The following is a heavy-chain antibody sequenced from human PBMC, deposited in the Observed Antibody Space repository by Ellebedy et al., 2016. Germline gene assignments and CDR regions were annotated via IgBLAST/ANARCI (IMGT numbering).Heavy chain of an antibody. CDR3: ARDLGAGPASYCSNSSCSGAFDY. CDR2: ISSSSSYI. D-gene: IGHD2-2*01. CDR1: GFTFSSYS. Sequence: GESLKISXAASGFTFSSYSMNWVRQAPGKGLEWVSSISSSSSYIYYADSVKGRFTISRDNSKNTLYLQMNSLRAEDTAVYYCARDLGAGPASYCSNSSCSGAFDYWGQGTEVTVSS. V-gene: IGHV3-21*01. J-gene: IGHJ4*02.